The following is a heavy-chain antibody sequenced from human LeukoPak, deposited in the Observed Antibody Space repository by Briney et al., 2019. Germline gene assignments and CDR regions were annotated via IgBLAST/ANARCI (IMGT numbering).Heavy chain of an antibody. CDR1: GGSISSYY. CDR3: ARDSDGLDY. CDR2: MYNSGST. J-gene: IGHJ4*02. V-gene: IGHV4-59*01. Sequence: SETLSLTCTVSGGSISSYYWSWVRQPPGKGLEWIGYMYNSGSTKYNPSLKSRVTISVDTSKNQFSLELSSVTAADTAVYYCARDSDGLDYWGQGTLVTVSS. D-gene: IGHD2-8*01.